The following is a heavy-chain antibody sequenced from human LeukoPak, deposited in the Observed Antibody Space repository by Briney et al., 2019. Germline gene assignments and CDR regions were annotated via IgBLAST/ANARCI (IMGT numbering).Heavy chain of an antibody. Sequence: PSETLSLTCTVSGGSISSYYWSWIRQPAGKGLEWIGRIYTSGSANYNPSLKSRVTISVDKSKNQFSLKLGSVTAADTAVYYCASNSLYCSSTSCYALGYWGQGTLVTVSS. CDR1: GGSISSYY. V-gene: IGHV4-4*07. CDR2: IYTSGSA. CDR3: ASNSLYCSSTSCYALGY. D-gene: IGHD2-2*01. J-gene: IGHJ4*02.